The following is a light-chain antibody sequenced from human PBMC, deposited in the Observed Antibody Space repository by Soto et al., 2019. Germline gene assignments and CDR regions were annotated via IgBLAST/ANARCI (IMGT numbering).Light chain of an antibody. CDR2: GAS. CDR3: QQYGDVPWT. J-gene: IGKJ1*01. V-gene: IGKV3-20*01. CDR1: RSVSSSY. Sequence: EILMTQSPATLSVSPGERATLCCRASRSVSSSYLAWYQQKPGQAPRLLISGASGRATGVPDRFSGSGSGTEFTLTIDRLESEDFAVYFCQQYGDVPWTFGQGTKVDIK.